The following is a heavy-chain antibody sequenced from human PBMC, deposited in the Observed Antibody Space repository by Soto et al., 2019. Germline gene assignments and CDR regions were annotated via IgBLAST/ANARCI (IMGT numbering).Heavy chain of an antibody. CDR1: GXTFSSYA. Sequence: GSLRLACAASGXTFSSYAMHWVRQAPGKGLEWVAVISYDGSNKYYADSVKGRFNIYRDNSKNTLYLQMNSLRAADTALYYCARMYYDILTGYYTPPFDYWGQGTLGTVSS. CDR3: ARMYYDILTGYYTPPFDY. CDR2: ISYDGSNK. J-gene: IGHJ4*02. V-gene: IGHV3-30-3*01. D-gene: IGHD3-9*01.